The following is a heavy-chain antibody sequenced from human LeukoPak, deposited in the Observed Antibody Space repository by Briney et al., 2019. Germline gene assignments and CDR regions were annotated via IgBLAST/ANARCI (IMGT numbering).Heavy chain of an antibody. CDR1: GGXFSGYY. Sequence: PSETLSLTCGVYGGXFSGYYCSWIRQPPGKGLEWVGEINHSGSTNYNPSLKSRVTISVDTSKNQFSLKLSSVTAADTAVYYCARGRRSSGSTFDYWGQGTLVTVSS. V-gene: IGHV4-34*01. CDR2: INHSGST. J-gene: IGHJ4*02. CDR3: ARGRRSSGSTFDY. D-gene: IGHD6-19*01.